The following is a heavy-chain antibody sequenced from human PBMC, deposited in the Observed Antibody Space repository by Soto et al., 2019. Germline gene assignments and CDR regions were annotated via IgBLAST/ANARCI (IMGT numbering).Heavy chain of an antibody. D-gene: IGHD3-22*01. J-gene: IGHJ3*02. CDR1: GYSFTSYW. CDR2: IYPGDSDT. V-gene: IGHV5-51*01. Sequence: GESLKISCKGSGYSFTSYWIGWVRQMPGKGLEWMGIIYPGDSDTRYSPSFQGQVTISADKSISTAYLQWSSLKASDTAMYYCASALDYYDSSGYYSPYAFDIWGQGTMVTVSS. CDR3: ASALDYYDSSGYYSPYAFDI.